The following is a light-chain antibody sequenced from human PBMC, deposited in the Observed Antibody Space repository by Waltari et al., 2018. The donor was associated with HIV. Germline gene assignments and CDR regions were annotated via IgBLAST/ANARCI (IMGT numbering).Light chain of an antibody. CDR2: EVN. Sequence: QSALTQPPSASGSPGQSVTISCTGTSSVIGGYNYVSWYQQHPGKAPKLMIYEVNERPSGVPDRFSGCKSGNTASLTVSGLQAEDEADYYCSSYAGSNNYVFGTGTKVTVL. CDR1: SSVIGGYNY. V-gene: IGLV2-8*01. J-gene: IGLJ1*01. CDR3: SSYAGSNNYV.